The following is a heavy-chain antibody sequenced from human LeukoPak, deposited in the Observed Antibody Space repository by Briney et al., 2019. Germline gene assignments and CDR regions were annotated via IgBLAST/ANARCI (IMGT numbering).Heavy chain of an antibody. CDR2: ISWNSGSI. D-gene: IGHD3-10*02. CDR3: ARANCPYGRVNDAFDI. CDR1: GFTFDDYA. J-gene: IGHJ3*02. Sequence: PGGSLRLSCAASGFTFDDYAMYWVRHAPGKGLEWVSGISWNSGSIDYSDSVKGRFTISRDNAKDSLHLQMNSLRVEDMALYFCARANCPYGRVNDAFDIWGQGTMVTVSS. V-gene: IGHV3-9*03.